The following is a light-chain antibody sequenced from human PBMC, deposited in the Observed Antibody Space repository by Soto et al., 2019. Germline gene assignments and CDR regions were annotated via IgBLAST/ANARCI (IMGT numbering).Light chain of an antibody. V-gene: IGLV1-44*01. CDR1: SSNIGSNT. Sequence: QLVLTQPPSASGTPGLRVTISCSGSSSNIGSNTVNWYQQLPGTAPKLLIYSNNQRPSGVPDRFSGSKSGTSASLAISGLQSEDEADYYCAAWDDSLNGHAVFGGGTKLTVL. J-gene: IGLJ7*01. CDR3: AAWDDSLNGHAV. CDR2: SNN.